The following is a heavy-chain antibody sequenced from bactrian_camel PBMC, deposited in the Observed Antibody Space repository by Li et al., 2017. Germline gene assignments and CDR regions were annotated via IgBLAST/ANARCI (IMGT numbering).Heavy chain of an antibody. CDR1: GNTDRGYL. Sequence: HVQLVESGGGSVQSGGSLRLSCAASGNTDRGYLRAWFRRAPGEEREGVSCINRSGDSTYYADSVKGRFTISRDNAKNTLYLQLNSLKTEDTAMYYCAKGLPPHYDRLGQGTQVTVS. J-gene: IGHJ4*01. V-gene: IGHV3S1*01. D-gene: IGHD3*01. CDR2: INRSGDST.